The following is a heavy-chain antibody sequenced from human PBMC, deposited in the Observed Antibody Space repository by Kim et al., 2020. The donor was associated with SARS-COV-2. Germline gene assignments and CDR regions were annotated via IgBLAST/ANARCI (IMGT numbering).Heavy chain of an antibody. CDR3: ARGTGGILRYFGSNIGMDV. V-gene: IGHV1-8*01. CDR2: MNPTSGDT. D-gene: IGHD3-9*01. CDR1: GYTFSNYD. Sequence: ASVKVSCTASGYTFSNYDINWVRQATGQGLEWMASMNPTSGDTGYAQKFQGRVTMSRNASMNTAYMELSSLRSDDTAVYYCARGTGGILRYFGSNIGMDVWGQGTTVTVSS. J-gene: IGHJ6*02.